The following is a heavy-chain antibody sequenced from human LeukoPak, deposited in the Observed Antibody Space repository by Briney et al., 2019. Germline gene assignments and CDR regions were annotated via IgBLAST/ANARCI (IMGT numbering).Heavy chain of an antibody. CDR1: GGSIGSYY. CDR3: ARVTYYYGSGTYEFDY. Sequence: SETLSLTCTVSGGSIGSYYWSWIRQPPGKGLEWIGYIYYSGSTNYNPSLKSRVTISVDTSKNQFSLKLSSVTAADTAVYYCARVTYYYGSGTYEFDYWGQGTLVTVSS. CDR2: IYYSGST. V-gene: IGHV4-59*01. J-gene: IGHJ4*02. D-gene: IGHD3-10*01.